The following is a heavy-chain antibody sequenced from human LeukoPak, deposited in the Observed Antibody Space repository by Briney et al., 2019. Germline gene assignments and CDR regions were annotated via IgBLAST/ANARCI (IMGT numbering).Heavy chain of an antibody. CDR3: AKPDAVDTAMETYYYYMDV. V-gene: IGHV3-7*03. Sequence: PGGSLRLSCAASGFTFSSYWMSWVRQAPGKGLEWVANIKQDGSEKYYVDSVKGRFTISRDNSKNTLYLQMNSLRAEDTAVYYCAKPDAVDTAMETYYYYMDVWGKGTTVTVSS. D-gene: IGHD5-18*01. J-gene: IGHJ6*03. CDR1: GFTFSSYW. CDR2: IKQDGSEK.